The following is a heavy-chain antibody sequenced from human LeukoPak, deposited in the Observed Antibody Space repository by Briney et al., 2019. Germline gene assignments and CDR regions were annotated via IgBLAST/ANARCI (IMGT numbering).Heavy chain of an antibody. Sequence: ASVKVSCKVSGYTLTELSMHWVRQAPGKGLEWMGGFDPEDGETIYAQKFQGRVTITADESTSTAYMELSSLRSEDTAVYYCARDPPHGYCSSTSCYGNDYWGQGTLVTVSS. D-gene: IGHD2-2*03. CDR2: FDPEDGET. V-gene: IGHV1-24*01. CDR1: GYTLTELS. CDR3: ARDPPHGYCSSTSCYGNDY. J-gene: IGHJ4*02.